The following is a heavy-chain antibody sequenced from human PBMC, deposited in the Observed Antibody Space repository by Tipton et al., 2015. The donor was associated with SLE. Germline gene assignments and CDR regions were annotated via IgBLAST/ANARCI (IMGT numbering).Heavy chain of an antibody. J-gene: IGHJ4*02. V-gene: IGHV4-34*01. D-gene: IGHD3-16*02. CDR3: ARTQYTFGGVIAPFDY. Sequence: TLSLTCAVYGGSFSGYYWSWIRQPPGKGLEWIGEINHSGSTNYNPPLKSRVTISVDTSRNQFSLKLSSVTAADTAMYYCARTQYTFGGVIAPFDYWGQGTLVTVSS. CDR2: INHSGST. CDR1: GGSFSGYY.